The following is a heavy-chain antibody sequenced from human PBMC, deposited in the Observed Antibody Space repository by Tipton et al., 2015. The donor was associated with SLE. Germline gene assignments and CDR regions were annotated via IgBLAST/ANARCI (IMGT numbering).Heavy chain of an antibody. V-gene: IGHV3-48*03. CDR3: ARAGSGTARDAFDI. Sequence: SLRLSCAASGFTFSSYEMNWVRQAPGKGLEWVSYISSSGSTIYYADSVKGRFTISRDNAKNSLYLQMNSLRAEDTAVYYCARAGSGTARDAFDIWGQGTMVTVSS. J-gene: IGHJ3*02. CDR2: ISSSGSTI. D-gene: IGHD6-19*01. CDR1: GFTFSSYE.